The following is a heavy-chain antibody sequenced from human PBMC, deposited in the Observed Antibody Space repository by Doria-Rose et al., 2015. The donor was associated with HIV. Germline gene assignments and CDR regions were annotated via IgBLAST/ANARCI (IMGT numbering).Heavy chain of an antibody. Sequence: QVQLVQSGPVLVKPTETLTLTCTVSGVSLSSPGMGLSWIRQPPGKALEWLANIFSDDERSYKPSRTSRLTISRGTSKSQVVLTMADMDPVDTATYYCARIKSSRWYHKYYFDFWGQGTLVIVSA. CDR1: GVSLSSPGMG. V-gene: IGHV2-26*01. CDR2: IFSDDER. CDR3: ARIKSSRWYHKYYFDF. J-gene: IGHJ4*02. D-gene: IGHD6-13*01.